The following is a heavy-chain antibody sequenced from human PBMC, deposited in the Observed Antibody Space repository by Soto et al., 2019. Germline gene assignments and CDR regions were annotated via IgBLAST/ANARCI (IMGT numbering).Heavy chain of an antibody. J-gene: IGHJ4*02. Sequence: QVHLVQSGAEVRKPGASVKVSCKASGYTFSSYAMHWVRQAPGQRLEWMGWINAGYGNTKSSQKFQDRGTISRDTSASTAYMELNSLRSEDTAVYYCARDTGDGTFDFWGQGTLVTVSS. V-gene: IGHV1-3*01. CDR1: GYTFSSYA. CDR3: ARDTGDGTFDF. D-gene: IGHD7-27*01. CDR2: INAGYGNT.